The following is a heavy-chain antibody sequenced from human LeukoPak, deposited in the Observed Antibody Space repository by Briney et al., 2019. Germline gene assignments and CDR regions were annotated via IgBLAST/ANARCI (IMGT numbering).Heavy chain of an antibody. CDR3: ARDRALLTGLWGNWFDP. V-gene: IGHV4-59*01. D-gene: IGHD3-9*01. CDR1: GGSISSYY. CDR2: IYYSGST. J-gene: IGHJ5*02. Sequence: SETLSLPCTVSGGSISSYYWSWIRQPPGKGLEWVGYIYYSGSTNYNPSLKSRVTISVDTSKNQFSLKLSSVTAADTAVYYCARDRALLTGLWGNWFDPWGQGTLVTVSS.